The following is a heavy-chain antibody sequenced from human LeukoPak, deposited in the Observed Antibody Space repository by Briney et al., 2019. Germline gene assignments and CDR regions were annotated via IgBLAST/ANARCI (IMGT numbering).Heavy chain of an antibody. CDR2: IYYSGST. D-gene: IGHD4-23*01. V-gene: IGHV4-39*07. Sequence: PSETLSLTCTVSGGSISSSSYYWGWIRQPPGKGLEWIGSIYYSGSTYYNPSLKSRVTISVDTSKNQFSLKLSSVTAADTAVYYCARVRDLTPPRMVPYFDYWGQGTLVTVSS. J-gene: IGHJ4*02. CDR3: ARVRDLTPPRMVPYFDY. CDR1: GGSISSSSYY.